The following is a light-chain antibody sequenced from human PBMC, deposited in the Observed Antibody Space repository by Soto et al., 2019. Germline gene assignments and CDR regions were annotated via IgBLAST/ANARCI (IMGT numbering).Light chain of an antibody. CDR1: SSDVGGYNY. CDR3: SSYTSSSTLV. V-gene: IGLV2-14*01. CDR2: DVS. Sequence: QSVLTQPASVSGSPGQSITISCTGTSSDVGGYNYVSWYQQPPGKAPKLMIYDVSNRPSVVSNRFSGSKSGKTASLTISGLQADDEADYYCSSYTSSSTLVFGTGTKLNVL. J-gene: IGLJ1*01.